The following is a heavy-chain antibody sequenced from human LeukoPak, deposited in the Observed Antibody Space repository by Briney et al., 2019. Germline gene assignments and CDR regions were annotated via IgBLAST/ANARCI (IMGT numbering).Heavy chain of an antibody. V-gene: IGHV3-23*01. CDR1: GFTFRRYD. D-gene: IGHD2-15*01. CDR2: ISGNGDST. Sequence: GGSLRLSCAASGFTFRRYDMSWVRQAPGKGLEWVSAISGNGDSTYYVDSVKGRYTISRDNSKNTLYLQMNSLRAEDTAVYYCALYCSGGSCYSMGGAFDIWGQGTVVTVSS. CDR3: ALYCSGGSCYSMGGAFDI. J-gene: IGHJ3*02.